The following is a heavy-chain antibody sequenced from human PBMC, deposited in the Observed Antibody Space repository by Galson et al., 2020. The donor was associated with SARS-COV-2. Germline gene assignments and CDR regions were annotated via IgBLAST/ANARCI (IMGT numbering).Heavy chain of an antibody. D-gene: IGHD2-8*01. V-gene: IGHV4-38-2*02. J-gene: IGHJ2*01. CDR1: GYSVSTTNY. CDR3: ARQGVNMRVRVCVPGWYFDL. Sequence: SETLSLTCTVSGYSVSTTNYWGWVRQPPGRGLEWIGSVYPSGTTYYNPSLKSRVTISVDTSKNQFSLRLDSVTAADTALYYCARQGVNMRVRVCVPGWYFDLWGRGTLVTVSS. CDR2: VYPSGTT.